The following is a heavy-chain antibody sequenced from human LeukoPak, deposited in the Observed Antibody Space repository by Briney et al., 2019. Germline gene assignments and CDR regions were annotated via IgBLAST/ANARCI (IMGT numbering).Heavy chain of an antibody. D-gene: IGHD6-13*01. CDR3: ARAPGIAAEDYYYYGMDV. V-gene: IGHV3-33*01. CDR1: GFTFSSYG. J-gene: IGHJ6*02. CDR2: IWYDGSNK. Sequence: PGRSLRLSCAASGFTFSSYGMHWVRQAPGKGLEWVAVIWYDGSNKYYADSVKGRFTISRDNSKNTLYLQMNSLRAEDTAVYYCARAPGIAAEDYYYYGMDVWGQGTTVTVSS.